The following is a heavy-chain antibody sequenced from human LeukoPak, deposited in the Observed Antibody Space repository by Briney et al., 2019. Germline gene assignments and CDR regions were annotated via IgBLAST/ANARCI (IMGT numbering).Heavy chain of an antibody. V-gene: IGHV3-48*01. Sequence: GGSLRLSCAASGFTFSSYSMNWVRQAPGKGLEWVSYISSSSSTIYYADSVKGRLTISRDNAKNSLYLQMNSLRAEDTAVYYCARDREDIVVVPAALDYWGQGTLVTVSS. CDR1: GFTFSSYS. J-gene: IGHJ4*02. D-gene: IGHD2-2*01. CDR3: ARDREDIVVVPAALDY. CDR2: ISSSSSTI.